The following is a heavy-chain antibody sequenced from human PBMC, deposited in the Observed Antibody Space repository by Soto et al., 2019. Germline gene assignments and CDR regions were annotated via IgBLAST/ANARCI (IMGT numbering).Heavy chain of an antibody. CDR3: ASAAPFNYGGNSGFDF. D-gene: IGHD4-17*01. V-gene: IGHV3-74*03. Sequence: PWGSLRLSCSASGFTFSNNWIHWVRQAPGKGLVWVSGIKSDGSSTTYADSVKGRFTISRDNAKNTLYLQMNSLRAEDTAVYYCASAAPFNYGGNSGFDFWGQGTLVTVSS. CDR1: GFTFSNNW. CDR2: IKSDGSST. J-gene: IGHJ4*02.